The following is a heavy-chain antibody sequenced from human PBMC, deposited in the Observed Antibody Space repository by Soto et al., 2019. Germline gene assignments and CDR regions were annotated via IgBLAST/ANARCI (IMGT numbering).Heavy chain of an antibody. CDR1: GGSISSSNW. J-gene: IGHJ5*02. CDR3: ARMGGSGFNLFDP. CDR2: IYYSGST. D-gene: IGHD3-10*01. V-gene: IGHV4-4*02. Sequence: PSETLSLTCAVSGGSISSSNWWSWVRQPPGKGLEWIGYIYYSGSTNYNPSLKSRVTISVDTSKDQFSLKLSSVTAADTAVYYCARMGGSGFNLFDPWGQGTLVT.